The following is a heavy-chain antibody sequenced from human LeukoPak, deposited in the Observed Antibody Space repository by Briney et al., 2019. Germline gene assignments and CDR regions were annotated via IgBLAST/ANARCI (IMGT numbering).Heavy chain of an antibody. Sequence: GGSLRLSCAASGFTFSSYGMHWVRQAPGKGLEWVAVISYDGSNKYYADSVKGRFTISRDNSKNTLYLQTNSLRAKDTAVYYCARRGRDSRGYCVSYFDYWGQGTLVTVSS. D-gene: IGHD3-22*01. V-gene: IGHV3-30*03. J-gene: IGHJ4*02. CDR2: ISYDGSNK. CDR3: ARRGRDSRGYCVSYFDY. CDR1: GFTFSSYG.